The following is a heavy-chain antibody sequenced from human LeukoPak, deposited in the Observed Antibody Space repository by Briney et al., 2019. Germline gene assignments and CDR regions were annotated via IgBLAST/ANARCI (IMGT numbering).Heavy chain of an antibody. V-gene: IGHV4-34*01. CDR3: ARSYYDSSGYPY. J-gene: IGHJ4*02. CDR2: INHSGST. CDR1: GGSFSGYY. Sequence: SETLSLTCAVYGGSFSGYYWSWIRQPPGKGLGWIGEINHSGSTNYNPSLKSRVTISVDTSKNQFSLKLSSVTAADTAVYYCARSYYDSSGYPYWGQGTLVTVSS. D-gene: IGHD3-22*01.